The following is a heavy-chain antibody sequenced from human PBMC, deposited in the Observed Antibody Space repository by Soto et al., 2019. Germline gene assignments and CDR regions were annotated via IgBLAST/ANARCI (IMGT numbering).Heavy chain of an antibody. CDR2: IYYSGST. J-gene: IGHJ5*02. Sequence: SETLSLTCTVSGGSISNHYWSWIRQPPGKGLEWIGHIYYSGSTNYNPSLRSRVTISVDTSKNQFSLRLRSVIAADTAVYYCARYTDCSSTSCFADWFDPWGQGTLVTVSS. V-gene: IGHV4-59*11. CDR3: ARYTDCSSTSCFADWFDP. CDR1: GGSISNHY. D-gene: IGHD2-2*01.